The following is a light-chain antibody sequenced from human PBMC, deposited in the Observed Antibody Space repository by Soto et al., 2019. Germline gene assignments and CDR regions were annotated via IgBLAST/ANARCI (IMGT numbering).Light chain of an antibody. J-gene: IGKJ4*01. CDR2: DAS. CDR1: QSVSSY. CDR3: QQRSNWPPLT. V-gene: IGKV3-11*01. Sequence: EIVLTQSPATLSVSPGERVTLSCRASQSVSSYLAWYQQKPGQAPRLLIYDASNRATGIPARFSGSGSGTDFTLTISSLEPEDFALYFCQQRSNWPPLTFGGGTKVDIK.